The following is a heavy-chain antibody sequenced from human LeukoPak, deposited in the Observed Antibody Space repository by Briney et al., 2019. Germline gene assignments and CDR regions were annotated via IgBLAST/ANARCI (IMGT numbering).Heavy chain of an antibody. Sequence: SGGSLRLSCAASGFTFSSHWMHWVRQAPGKGLVWVSRINSDGSSISYADSVKGRFTISRDNAKNTLYLQMNSLRAEDTAVYYCARDLRGRYYYYGMDVWGQGTTVTVSS. V-gene: IGHV3-74*01. CDR1: GFTFSSHW. CDR3: ARDLRGRYYYYGMDV. J-gene: IGHJ6*02. CDR2: INSDGSSI.